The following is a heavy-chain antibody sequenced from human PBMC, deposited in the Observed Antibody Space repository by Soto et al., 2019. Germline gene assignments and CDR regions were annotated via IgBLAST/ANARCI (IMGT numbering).Heavy chain of an antibody. CDR3: AKTWFGELAHFDY. Sequence: VGSLRLSCAASGFTFSSYAMSWVRQGPGKGLEWVSAISGRGDNTYYADSVKGRFSISRDNSKNTLYLQMNSLRAEDTAVYFCAKTWFGELAHFDYWGQGTLVTVSS. D-gene: IGHD3-10*01. J-gene: IGHJ4*02. CDR1: GFTFSSYA. CDR2: ISGRGDNT. V-gene: IGHV3-23*01.